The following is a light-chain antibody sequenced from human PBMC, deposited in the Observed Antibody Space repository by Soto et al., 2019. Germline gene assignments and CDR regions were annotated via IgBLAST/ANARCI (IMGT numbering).Light chain of an antibody. CDR2: GAT. Sequence: DIQMTQSPSPLSASVGDRVTITCRASQSINSYLNWYQHKPGKAPTLLISGATSLHSGVPSRFSGSGYGTDFTLTISSFQPEDSATYYCQQCFSPPWTFGHGTKVDFK. CDR1: QSINSY. V-gene: IGKV1-39*01. J-gene: IGKJ1*01. CDR3: QQCFSPPWT.